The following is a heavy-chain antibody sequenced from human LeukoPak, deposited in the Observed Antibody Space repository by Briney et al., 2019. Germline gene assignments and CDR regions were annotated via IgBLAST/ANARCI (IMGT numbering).Heavy chain of an antibody. D-gene: IGHD2-2*01. V-gene: IGHV4-59*01. CDR3: ARSKSAAMFYWYFDL. Sequence: SETLSLTCDVSGDSITSYYWSWIRHPPGRGLEWIGYVFYTGSTNYTPSLKSRVTISQDTPKNQVSLRLSSVTTADTAMYYCARSKSAAMFYWYFDLWGRGTLVTVSS. CDR1: GDSITSYY. J-gene: IGHJ2*01. CDR2: VFYTGST.